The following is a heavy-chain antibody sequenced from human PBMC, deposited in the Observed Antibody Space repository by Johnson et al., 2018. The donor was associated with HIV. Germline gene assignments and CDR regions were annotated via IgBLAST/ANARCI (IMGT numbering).Heavy chain of an antibody. V-gene: IGHV3-23*04. J-gene: IGHJ3*02. CDR1: GFTFSDCA. Sequence: VQLVESGGGLVQPRGSLRLSCAASGFTFSDCAMSWVRQGPGKWLEWVSAITVSGDHTYYADSVKGRFTISRDNSKNTLYLQMSSLRADDTAVYYCAREYSSLSQGAFDIWGQGTMVTVSS. CDR2: ITVSGDHT. D-gene: IGHD6-6*01. CDR3: AREYSSLSQGAFDI.